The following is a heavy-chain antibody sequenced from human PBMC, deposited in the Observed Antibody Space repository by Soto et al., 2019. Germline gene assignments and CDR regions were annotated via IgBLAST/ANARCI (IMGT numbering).Heavy chain of an antibody. CDR3: ASVVVTAIHY. CDR2: IFSNDEK. Sequence: QVTLKDTGPVLGKPTENLTLSCTVSGFSLSNAKMGVSWFRQPPGKALEWLAHIFSNDEKSYSPSLKSRLTISKDTAKSQLFLTMTNMDPVDTAIYYCASVVVTAIHYWGQGTLVTVSS. J-gene: IGHJ4*02. CDR1: GFSLSNAKMG. V-gene: IGHV2-26*01. D-gene: IGHD2-21*02.